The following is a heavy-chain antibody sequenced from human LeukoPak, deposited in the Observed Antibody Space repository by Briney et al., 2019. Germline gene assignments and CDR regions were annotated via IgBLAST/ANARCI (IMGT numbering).Heavy chain of an antibody. CDR1: GFTFSDYY. D-gene: IGHD2-21*01. Sequence: GGSLRLSCAASGFTFSDYYMSWIRQAPGKGLEWVSYISSSGSTIYYADSVKGRFTISRDNAKNSLYLQMNSLRAEDTAVYYCARDGQDCGGDCHSREGYYYYMDVWGKGTTVTVSS. V-gene: IGHV3-11*01. CDR2: ISSSGSTI. J-gene: IGHJ6*03. CDR3: ARDGQDCGGDCHSREGYYYYMDV.